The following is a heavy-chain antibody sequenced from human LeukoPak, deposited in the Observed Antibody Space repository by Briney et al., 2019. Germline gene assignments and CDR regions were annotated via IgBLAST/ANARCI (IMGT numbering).Heavy chain of an antibody. Sequence: SETLSLTCAVYGGSFSGYYWSWIRQPPGKGLEWIGEINHSGSTNYNPSLKSRVTISVDKSKNQFSLKLSSVTAADTAVYYCARAKPTYSSSWYGDAFDIWGQGTMVTVSS. CDR1: GGSFSGYY. CDR2: INHSGST. D-gene: IGHD6-13*01. J-gene: IGHJ3*02. V-gene: IGHV4-34*01. CDR3: ARAKPTYSSSWYGDAFDI.